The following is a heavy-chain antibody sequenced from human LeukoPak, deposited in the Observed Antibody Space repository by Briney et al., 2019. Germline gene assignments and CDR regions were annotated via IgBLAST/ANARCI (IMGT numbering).Heavy chain of an antibody. Sequence: LEWIGYVYNSGSTNYSPSLKSRVTISGDTSKNQFSLTLGSVTTADTAKYYCARDPSGYFNYWGPGILVTVSS. V-gene: IGHV4-59*01. CDR2: VYNSGST. D-gene: IGHD3-22*01. CDR3: ARDPSGYFNY. J-gene: IGHJ4*02.